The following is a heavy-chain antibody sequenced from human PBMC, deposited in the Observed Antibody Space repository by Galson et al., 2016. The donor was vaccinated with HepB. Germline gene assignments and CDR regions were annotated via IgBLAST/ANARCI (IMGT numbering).Heavy chain of an antibody. Sequence: SLRLSCAASGFTFSSYAMSWVRQAPGKGLEWVSAISGSGGNSYYADSVKGRFTISRDNSKNTLYVQMHSLRAEDTAVYYCAKDYYDSSGYRSYWYFELWGRGTQLTVAS. V-gene: IGHV3-23*01. J-gene: IGHJ2*01. D-gene: IGHD3-22*01. CDR3: AKDYYDSSGYRSYWYFEL. CDR1: GFTFSSYA. CDR2: ISGSGGNS.